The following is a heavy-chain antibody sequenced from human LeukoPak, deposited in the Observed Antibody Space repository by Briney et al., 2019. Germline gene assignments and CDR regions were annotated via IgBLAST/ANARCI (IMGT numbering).Heavy chain of an antibody. D-gene: IGHD3-22*01. V-gene: IGHV3-23*01. Sequence: GGSLRLSCAASGFTFSSYAMNWVRQAPGKGLEWVSAISGSDGTTYYADSVKGRFTISRDNSKNTLSLEMNSLRAEDTAVYYCAKDYYESSVILGGYFDYWGQGTLVTVSS. CDR2: ISGSDGTT. CDR3: AKDYYESSVILGGYFDY. CDR1: GFTFSSYA. J-gene: IGHJ4*02.